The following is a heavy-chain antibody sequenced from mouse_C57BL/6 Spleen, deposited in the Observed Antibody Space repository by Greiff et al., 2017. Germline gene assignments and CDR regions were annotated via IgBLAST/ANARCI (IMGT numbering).Heavy chain of an antibody. Sequence: QVQLKQSGPELVKPGASVKISCKASGYAFSGSWMNWVKQRPGKGLEWIGRIYPGDGDTNYNGKFKGKATLTADKSSSTAYMQLSSLTSEDAAVYFCARSDGSSYVGYYFDYWGQGTTLTVSS. CDR3: ARSDGSSYVGYYFDY. D-gene: IGHD1-1*01. J-gene: IGHJ2*01. V-gene: IGHV1-82*01. CDR1: GYAFSGSW. CDR2: IYPGDGDT.